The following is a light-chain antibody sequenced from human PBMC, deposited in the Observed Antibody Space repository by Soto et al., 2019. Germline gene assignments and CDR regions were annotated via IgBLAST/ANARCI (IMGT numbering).Light chain of an antibody. CDR2: EVN. CDR1: SSDVGGYKY. J-gene: IGLJ1*01. V-gene: IGLV2-14*03. Sequence: QSVLTQPASVSGSPGQSITISCTGTSSDVGGYKYVSWFQQYPGKVPNLIIYEVNHRPSGVSNRFSASKSGNTASLTISGLQAEDEADYYCSSYTRQSTYVFGTGTKVTVL. CDR3: SSYTRQSTYV.